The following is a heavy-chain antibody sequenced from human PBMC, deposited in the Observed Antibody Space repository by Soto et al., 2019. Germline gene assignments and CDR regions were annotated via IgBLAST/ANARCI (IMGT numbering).Heavy chain of an antibody. J-gene: IGHJ4*02. V-gene: IGHV4-39*01. Sequence: SGTLSLTCAVSGGSISSSSRYLGWIRQPPGKGLEWIGTIYYSGSTYYNPSLKGRVSISVDTSKNQFSLTVSSVTAADTAVYYCASDFFDSWGQGTLVTVSS. CDR2: IYYSGST. CDR1: GGSISSSSRY. CDR3: ASDFFDS.